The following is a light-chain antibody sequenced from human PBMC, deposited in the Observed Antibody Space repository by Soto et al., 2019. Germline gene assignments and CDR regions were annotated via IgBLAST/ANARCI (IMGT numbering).Light chain of an antibody. CDR3: QQYNSYPWT. Sequence: DMQITQSPSSLSTSVGYGVTLTCQASQNINNYLNWYQQKPGKAPKLLIYDASNLETGVPSRFSGSGSGTEFTLTISSLQPDDFAAYYCQQYNSYPWTFGQGTKVDIK. J-gene: IGKJ1*01. CDR1: QNINNY. CDR2: DAS. V-gene: IGKV1-33*01.